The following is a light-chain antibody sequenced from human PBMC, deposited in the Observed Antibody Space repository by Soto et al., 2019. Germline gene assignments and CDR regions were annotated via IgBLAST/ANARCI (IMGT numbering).Light chain of an antibody. Sequence: EIVLTQSPATLSLSPGERATLSCSASQTVRNNYLAWYQQKPGQAPRLLIYDTSSRASGIPARFSGSGSGTDFTLTISRLETEDFAVFYCQQYGTSEIIFGQGTRVEIK. CDR3: QQYGTSEII. CDR2: DTS. CDR1: QTVRNNY. V-gene: IGKV3-20*01. J-gene: IGKJ5*01.